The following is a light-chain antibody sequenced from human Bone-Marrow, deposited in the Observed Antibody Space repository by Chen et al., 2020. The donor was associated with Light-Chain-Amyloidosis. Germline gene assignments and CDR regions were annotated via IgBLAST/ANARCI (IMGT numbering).Light chain of an antibody. CDR1: QGVSTY. CDR3: QHRFNWPLS. J-gene: IGKJ4*01. CDR2: HSS. Sequence: EIVLTQSPATLSLSPGERATLSCRASQGVSTYLAWYQQKPGQAPRLLIYHSSNRATGIPARFSGRGSGTDFTLTINGLEPEDFAVYYCQHRFNWPLSFGGGTRVDIK. V-gene: IGKV3-11*01.